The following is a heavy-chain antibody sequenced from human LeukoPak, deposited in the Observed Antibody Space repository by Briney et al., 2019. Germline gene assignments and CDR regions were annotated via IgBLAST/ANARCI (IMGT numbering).Heavy chain of an antibody. CDR3: ARLVGYYSRGSCYHFDY. J-gene: IGHJ4*02. Sequence: SETLSLTCTVSGGSISGGDDYWSWIRQPPGKGLEWIGHIYYSGTTYYNPSLKSRPSISVDTSKNQFSLKLSSATAADTAVYFCARLVGYYSRGSCYHFDYWGQGSLVTVSS. V-gene: IGHV4-30-4*01. CDR2: IYYSGTT. D-gene: IGHD2-15*01. CDR1: GGSISGGDDY.